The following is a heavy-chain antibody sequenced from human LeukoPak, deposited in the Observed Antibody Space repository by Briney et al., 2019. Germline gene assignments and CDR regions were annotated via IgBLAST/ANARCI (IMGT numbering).Heavy chain of an antibody. J-gene: IGHJ5*02. CDR3: ARGRIAVAGPYNWFDP. D-gene: IGHD6-19*01. V-gene: IGHV4-61*02. Sequence: PSETLSLTCTVSGGSISDGFNYWTWIRQPAGGRLEWIGRVYTSGSPSYNPSLKSRVTVSLDTSNNQFSLTLTSVTAADTAVYFCARGRIAVAGPYNWFDPWGQGILVTVSS. CDR1: GGSISDGFNY. CDR2: VYTSGSP.